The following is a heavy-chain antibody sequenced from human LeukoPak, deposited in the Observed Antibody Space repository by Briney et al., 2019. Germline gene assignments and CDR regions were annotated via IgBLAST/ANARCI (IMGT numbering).Heavy chain of an antibody. CDR1: GGTFSNYA. Sequence: ASVKVSCKASGGTFSNYAISWVRQAPGQGLEWMGWINPNSGGTNYAQKFQGRVTMTRDTSISTAYMELSRLRSDDTAVYYCARASYFYGGNAGFDPWGQGTLVTVS. CDR3: ARASYFYGGNAGFDP. CDR2: INPNSGGT. D-gene: IGHD4-23*01. V-gene: IGHV1-2*02. J-gene: IGHJ5*02.